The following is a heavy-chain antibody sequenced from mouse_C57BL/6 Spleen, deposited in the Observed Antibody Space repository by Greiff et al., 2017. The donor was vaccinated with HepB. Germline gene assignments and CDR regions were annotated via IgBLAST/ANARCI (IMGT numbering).Heavy chain of an antibody. Sequence: EVKLMESGPGLVKPSQSLSLTCSVTGYSITSGYYWNWIRQFPGNKLEWMGYISYDGSNNYNPSLKNRISITRDTSKNQFFLKLNSVTTEDTATYYCARGIDGNFAYWGQGTLVTVSA. D-gene: IGHD2-1*01. J-gene: IGHJ3*01. CDR1: GYSITSGYY. CDR3: ARGIDGNFAY. V-gene: IGHV3-6*01. CDR2: ISYDGSN.